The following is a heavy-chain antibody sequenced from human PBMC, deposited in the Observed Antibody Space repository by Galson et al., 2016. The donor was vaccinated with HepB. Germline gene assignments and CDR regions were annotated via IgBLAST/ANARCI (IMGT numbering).Heavy chain of an antibody. D-gene: IGHD6-13*01. Sequence: SVKVSCKASGYTFTNNGISWVRQAPGQGLEWMGWISAHSGNTNYAQKFQGRLTLAKDTSASTVYMELRSLRLDDTARYYCARDRDAALDYWGQGALVTVSS. J-gene: IGHJ4*02. CDR1: GYTFTNNG. CDR2: ISAHSGNT. V-gene: IGHV1-18*01. CDR3: ARDRDAALDY.